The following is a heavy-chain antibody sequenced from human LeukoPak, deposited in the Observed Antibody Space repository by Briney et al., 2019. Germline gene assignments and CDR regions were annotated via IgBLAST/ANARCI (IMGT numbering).Heavy chain of an antibody. CDR3: ARDGYNSPVNY. D-gene: IGHD5-24*01. J-gene: IGHJ4*02. V-gene: IGHV4-59*01. CDR2: IYYSGGT. Sequence: KPSETLSLTCTVSGGSISSYYWSWIRQPPGKGLEWIGYIYYSGGTNYNPSLKSRVTISVDTSKNQFSLKLSSVTAADTAVYYCARDGYNSPVNYWGQGTLVTVSS. CDR1: GGSISSYY.